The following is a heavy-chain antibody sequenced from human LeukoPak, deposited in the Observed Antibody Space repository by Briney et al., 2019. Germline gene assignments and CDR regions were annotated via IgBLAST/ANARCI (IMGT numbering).Heavy chain of an antibody. CDR3: ARGGHVVPAAICYSACAFDI. D-gene: IGHD2-2*02. CDR2: INHSGST. Sequence: SETLSLTCAVYGGSFSGYYWSWIRQPPGKGLEWIGEINHSGSTNYNPSLKSRVTISVDTSKNQFSLKLSSVTAAGTAVYYCARGGHVVPAAICYSACAFDIWGQGTMVTVSS. CDR1: GGSFSGYY. V-gene: IGHV4-34*01. J-gene: IGHJ3*02.